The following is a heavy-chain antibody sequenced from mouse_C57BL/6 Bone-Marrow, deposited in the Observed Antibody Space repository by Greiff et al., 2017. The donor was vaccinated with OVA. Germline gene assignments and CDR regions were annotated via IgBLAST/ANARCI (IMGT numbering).Heavy chain of an antibody. J-gene: IGHJ4*01. D-gene: IGHD1-1*01. CDR2: IDPNSGST. CDR3: ARGGDYYGSSYYAMDY. CDR1: GYTFTSYW. Sequence: QVQLQQPGAELVKPGASVKLSCKASGYTFTSYWMHWVKQRPGRGLEWIGRIDPNSGSTNYNEKFKSKATLTVDTSSSTAYMQLSSLTSEDSAVYYCARGGDYYGSSYYAMDYWGQGTSVTVSS. V-gene: IGHV1-62-3*01.